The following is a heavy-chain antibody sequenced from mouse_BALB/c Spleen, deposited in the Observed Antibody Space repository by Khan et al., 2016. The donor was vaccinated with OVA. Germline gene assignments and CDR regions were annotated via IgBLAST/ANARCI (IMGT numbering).Heavy chain of an antibody. D-gene: IGHD1-1*01. CDR3: ARRDYDGSSVAH. CDR2: IYPGSGST. Sequence: VQLQQPGAELVKPGTSVKLSCKASGYNFTSYWINWVKLRPGQGLEWIGHIYPGSGSTNYTENFKSKATLTVDTSSSTAYMQLSSLASEDSALYYCARRDYDGSSVAHWGQGTLVTVSA. V-gene: IGHV1-55*01. J-gene: IGHJ3*01. CDR1: GYNFTSYW.